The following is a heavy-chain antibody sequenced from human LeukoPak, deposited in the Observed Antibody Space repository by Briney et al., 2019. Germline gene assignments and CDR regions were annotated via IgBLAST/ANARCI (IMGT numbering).Heavy chain of an antibody. J-gene: IGHJ4*02. D-gene: IGHD6-13*01. V-gene: IGHV4-59*08. Sequence: SETLSLTCSVSGSSINSYYWSWIRQPPGKGLEWIGYIDDNGRTNDNPSLRSRLTLAVDTSKDQFSLRLRSVTAADTAVYYCARSIGGSWYSDLFDYWGQGTLVTVSS. CDR2: IDDNGRT. CDR1: GSSINSYY. CDR3: ARSIGGSWYSDLFDY.